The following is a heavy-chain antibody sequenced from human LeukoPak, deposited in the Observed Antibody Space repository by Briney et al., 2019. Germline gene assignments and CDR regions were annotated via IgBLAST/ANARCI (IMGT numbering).Heavy chain of an antibody. V-gene: IGHV1-18*01. J-gene: IGHJ4*02. CDR2: ISVHNGNT. CDR1: GFSFINYG. CDR3: ARSHSGSYYGDDDY. Sequence: ASVKVSCKASGFSFINYGISWVRQAPGQGLEWMGWISVHNGNTNFAQKLQGRVTMTTDTSTSTAYMELRSLRSDDTAVYYCARSHSGSYYGDDDYWGQGTLVTVSS. D-gene: IGHD1-26*01.